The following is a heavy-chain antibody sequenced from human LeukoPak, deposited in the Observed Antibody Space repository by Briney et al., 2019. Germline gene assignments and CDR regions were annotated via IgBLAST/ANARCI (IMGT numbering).Heavy chain of an antibody. CDR1: GFTFSDYY. CDR3: ASSEPIVATPV. Sequence: GGSLRLSCAASGFTFSDYYMSWIRQAPGKGLEWVSYISSSGSTIYYADSVKGRFTISRDNAKNSLYLQMNSLRAEDTAVYYCASSEPIVATPVWGQGTLVTVSS. D-gene: IGHD5-12*01. V-gene: IGHV3-11*01. CDR2: ISSSGSTI. J-gene: IGHJ4*02.